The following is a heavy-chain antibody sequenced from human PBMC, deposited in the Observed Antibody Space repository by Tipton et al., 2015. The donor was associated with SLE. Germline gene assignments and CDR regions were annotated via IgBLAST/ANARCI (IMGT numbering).Heavy chain of an antibody. D-gene: IGHD3-10*01. V-gene: IGHV3-53*01. Sequence: SLRLSCAASGFSVISNYMNWVRQAPGKGLEWVSITYASGSTFYADSVKGRFTVSRDNSKNTLYLQINSLRAEDTAVYFCARRSLATSGFFDIWGQGTMVTVSS. CDR1: GFSVISNY. J-gene: IGHJ3*02. CDR2: TYASGST. CDR3: ARRSLATSGFFDI.